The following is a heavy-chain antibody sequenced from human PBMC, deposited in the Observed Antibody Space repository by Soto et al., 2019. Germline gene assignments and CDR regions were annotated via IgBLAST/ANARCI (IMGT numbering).Heavy chain of an antibody. Sequence: EVQLVESGGGLVQPGGSLRLSCAASGFILSDHYMDWVRQAPGKGLEWVGRSRNKANSYTTEYVASVKGRFTISRDESKNSLYLQMNRLRTEAADVYYSHRAAPAFQHWGQGTLVTVSS. V-gene: IGHV3-72*01. CDR2: SRNKANSYTT. J-gene: IGHJ1*01. CDR1: GFILSDHY. D-gene: IGHD6-25*01. CDR3: HRAAPAFQH.